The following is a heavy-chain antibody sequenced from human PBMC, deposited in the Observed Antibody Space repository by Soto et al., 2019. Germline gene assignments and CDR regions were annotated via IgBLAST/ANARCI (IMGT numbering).Heavy chain of an antibody. CDR3: VRRGYNWQFSDY. CDR1: GFTFSSYA. J-gene: IGHJ4*02. CDR2: ISGSEI. V-gene: IGHV3-23*01. D-gene: IGHD6-25*01. Sequence: GGSLRLSCAASGFTFSSYAMSWVRQAPGKGLEWVSAISGSEIFYAASVKGRFTISRDSSKNTLYLEMSSLRPEDTAVYYCVRRGYNWQFSDYWGQGTLVTVSS.